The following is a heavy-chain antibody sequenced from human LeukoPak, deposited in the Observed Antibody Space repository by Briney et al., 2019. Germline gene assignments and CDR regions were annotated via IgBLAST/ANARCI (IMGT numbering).Heavy chain of an antibody. CDR2: VIPSLGIS. D-gene: IGHD2/OR15-2a*01. J-gene: IGHJ5*01. Sequence: SVKVSCKTSGGTFSGFAMNWVRQDPGQGPEWMARVIPSLGISKYAQKFQDRLKVTADNSSTTAFMELTSLTSDDTAVYYCATFRWIDSWGQGTLVTVSS. CDR1: GGTFSGFA. V-gene: IGHV1-69*04. CDR3: ATFRWIDS.